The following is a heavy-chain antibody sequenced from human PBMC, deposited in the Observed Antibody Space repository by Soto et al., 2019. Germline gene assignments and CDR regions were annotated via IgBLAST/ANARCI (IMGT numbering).Heavy chain of an antibody. CDR3: ARTDIDFYGLDV. J-gene: IGHJ6*02. CDR1: GFTFRNYD. V-gene: IGHV3-13*05. CDR2: ISAAGDP. Sequence: EVQLVESGGGLVQPGGSLRLSCEASGFTFRNYDMHWVRQGTGKGLEWVSGISAAGDPDYADSVEGRFTISRENAQNSFFLQMNSLRVGDTAAYYCARTDIDFYGLDVWGQGTTVIVSS.